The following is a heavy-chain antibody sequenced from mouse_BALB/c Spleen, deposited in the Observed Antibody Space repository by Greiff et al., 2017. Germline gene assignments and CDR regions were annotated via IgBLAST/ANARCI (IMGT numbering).Heavy chain of an antibody. V-gene: IGHV1-7*01. CDR3: ARGPFDY. J-gene: IGHJ2*01. CDR1: GYTFTSYW. Sequence: QVQLKESGAELAKPGASVKMSCKASGYTFTSYWMHWVKQRPGQGLEWIGYINPSTGYTEYNQKFKDKATLTADKSSSTAYMQLSSLTSEDSAVYYCARGPFDYWGQGTTLTVSS. CDR2: INPSTGYT.